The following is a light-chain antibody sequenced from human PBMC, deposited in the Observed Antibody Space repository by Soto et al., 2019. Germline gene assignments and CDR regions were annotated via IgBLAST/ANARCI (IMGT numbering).Light chain of an antibody. CDR3: SSYTRSSNLRV. Sequence: QSALTQPASVSGSPVQSITISCNGTSSDVGGYNYVSWYQQHTGKAPKLMFYAVSNRPSGVSNRFSGSKSGNTASLTISGLQAEDEADYYCSSYTRSSNLRVFGGGTKLNVL. CDR1: SSDVGGYNY. CDR2: AVS. J-gene: IGLJ2*01. V-gene: IGLV2-14*01.